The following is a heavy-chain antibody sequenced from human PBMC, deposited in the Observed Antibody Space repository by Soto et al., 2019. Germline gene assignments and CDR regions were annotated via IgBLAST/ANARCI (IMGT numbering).Heavy chain of an antibody. CDR3: AKDNGLELRYYYYGMDV. Sequence: QVQLVESGGGVVQPGRSLRLSCAASGFTFSSYGMHWVRQAPGKGLEWVAVISYDGSNKYYADSVKGRFTISRDNSKNTLYLQMNSLRAEDTAVYYCAKDNGLELRYYYYGMDVWGQGTTVTVSS. D-gene: IGHD1-7*01. CDR2: ISYDGSNK. J-gene: IGHJ6*02. V-gene: IGHV3-30*18. CDR1: GFTFSSYG.